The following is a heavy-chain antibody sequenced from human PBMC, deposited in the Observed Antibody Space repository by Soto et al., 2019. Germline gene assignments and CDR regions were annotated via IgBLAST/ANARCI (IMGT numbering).Heavy chain of an antibody. J-gene: IGHJ4*02. CDR2: ISYDGSNK. CDR3: ARDMHDYGEQFDY. Sequence: GGSLRLSCAASGFTFSSYAMHWVRQAPGKGLEWVAVISYDGSNKYYADSVKGRFTISRDNSKNTLYLQMNSLRAEDTAVYYCARDMHDYGEQFDYWGQGTLVTVSS. V-gene: IGHV3-30-3*01. D-gene: IGHD4-17*01. CDR1: GFTFSSYA.